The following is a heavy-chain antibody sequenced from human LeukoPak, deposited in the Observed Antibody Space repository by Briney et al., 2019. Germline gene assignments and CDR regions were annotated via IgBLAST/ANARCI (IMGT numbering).Heavy chain of an antibody. V-gene: IGHV3-23*01. Sequence: GGSLRLSCAASGFIFSNYAMSWVRQAPGKGLEWVSAIGGRDSGTYYADSVGGRFTVSRDDPKNTLYLQMNTLRAEDTAVYYCAKWGDYDILTGYYDSDYWGQGTLVTVSS. J-gene: IGHJ4*02. CDR1: GFIFSNYA. CDR2: IGGRDSGT. D-gene: IGHD3-9*01. CDR3: AKWGDYDILTGYYDSDY.